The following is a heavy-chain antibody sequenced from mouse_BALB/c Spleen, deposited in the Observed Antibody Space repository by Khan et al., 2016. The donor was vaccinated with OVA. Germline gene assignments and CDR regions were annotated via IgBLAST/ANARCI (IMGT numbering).Heavy chain of an antibody. Sequence: EVQLQESGPGLVKPSQSLSLTCTVTGYSITSDYAWNWIRQFPGNKLEWMGYISYSGSTSYNPSLKSRISITRDTSKNQFFLQLNSVTTEDTATYYRARRAYYCHWYFDVLGAGTTVTVSS. V-gene: IGHV3-2*02. CDR1: GYSITSDYA. CDR3: ARRAYYCHWYFDV. CDR2: ISYSGST. D-gene: IGHD1-1*02. J-gene: IGHJ1*01.